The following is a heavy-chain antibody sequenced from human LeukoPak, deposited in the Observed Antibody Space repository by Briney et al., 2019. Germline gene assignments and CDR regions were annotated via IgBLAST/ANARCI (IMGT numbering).Heavy chain of an antibody. Sequence: PSETLSLTCAVYGGSFSGYYWSWVRQPPRKGLEWIGEINHSGSTNYNPSLKSRVTTSVDTSKNQFSLKLSSVTAADTAVYYCARGGYYYMDVWGKGTTVTVSS. V-gene: IGHV4-34*01. CDR1: GGSFSGYY. CDR2: INHSGST. CDR3: ARGGYYYMDV. J-gene: IGHJ6*03.